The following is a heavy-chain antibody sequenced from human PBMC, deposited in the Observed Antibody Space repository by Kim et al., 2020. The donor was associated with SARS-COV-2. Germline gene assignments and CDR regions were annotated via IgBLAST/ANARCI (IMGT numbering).Heavy chain of an antibody. V-gene: IGHV3-21*01. CDR1: GFTFSTYS. D-gene: IGHD2-2*01. CDR2: ISSSSHI. Sequence: GGSLRLSCAASGFTFSTYSMNWVRRAPGKGLERVSSISSSSHIYYADSVKGRFTISRDNAKNSLYLQMNSLRVEDTAVYYCASDPPYCSSPSCYIDSWGQGTLVTVSS. CDR3: ASDPPYCSSPSCYIDS. J-gene: IGHJ4*02.